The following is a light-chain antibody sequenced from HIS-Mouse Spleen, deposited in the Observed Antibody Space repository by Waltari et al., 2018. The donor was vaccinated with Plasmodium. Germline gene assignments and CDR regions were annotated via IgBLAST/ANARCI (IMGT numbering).Light chain of an antibody. CDR2: WAS. CDR1: QIVLYSSNNKNY. CDR3: QQYYSTPYT. Sequence: DFVMPQSPDSLAVSLGARATINCKSSQIVLYSSNNKNYLAWYQQKPGQPPKLLIYWASTRESGVPDRFSGSGSGTDFTLTISSLQAEDVAVYYCQQYYSTPYTFGQGTKLEIK. J-gene: IGKJ2*01. V-gene: IGKV4-1*01.